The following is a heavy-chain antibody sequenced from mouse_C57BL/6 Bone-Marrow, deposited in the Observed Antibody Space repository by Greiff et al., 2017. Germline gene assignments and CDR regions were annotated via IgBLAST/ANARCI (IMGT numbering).Heavy chain of an antibody. CDR3: ARPLLRSPWFAY. D-gene: IGHD1-1*01. Sequence: EVKLQESGGGLVQPGGSLKLSCAASGFTFSDYYMYWVRQTPEKRLEWVAYISNGGGSTYYPDTVKGRFTISRDNAKNTLYLQMSRLKSEDTAMYYCARPLLRSPWFAYWGQGTLVTVSA. CDR2: ISNGGGST. CDR1: GFTFSDYY. J-gene: IGHJ3*01. V-gene: IGHV5-12*01.